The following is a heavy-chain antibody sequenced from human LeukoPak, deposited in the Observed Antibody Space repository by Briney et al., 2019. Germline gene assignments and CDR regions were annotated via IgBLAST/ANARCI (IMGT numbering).Heavy chain of an antibody. CDR1: RFTFDDYA. CDR3: ARDIAAVGWFDP. CDR2: ISWNSGNI. D-gene: IGHD6-13*01. V-gene: IGHV3-9*01. Sequence: PGRSLRLSCAASRFTFDDYAMHWVRQAPGKGLEWVSGISWNSGNIGYADSLKGRFTISRDNAKNSLYLQMNSLRAEDTAVYYCARDIAAVGWFDPWGQGTLVTVSS. J-gene: IGHJ5*02.